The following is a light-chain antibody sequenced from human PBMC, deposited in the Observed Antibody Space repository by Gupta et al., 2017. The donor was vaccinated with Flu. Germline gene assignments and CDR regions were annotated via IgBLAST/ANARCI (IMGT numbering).Light chain of an antibody. Sequence: VTITCAGSSSNIENNDVSWYQQRPETAPKLLIYENNKRPSGIPDRFSGSNSGTSATLGITGLQTGDDADYYCGTWDSSLSAWVFGGGTKLTVL. J-gene: IGLJ3*02. CDR1: SSNIENND. V-gene: IGLV1-51*02. CDR2: ENN. CDR3: GTWDSSLSAWV.